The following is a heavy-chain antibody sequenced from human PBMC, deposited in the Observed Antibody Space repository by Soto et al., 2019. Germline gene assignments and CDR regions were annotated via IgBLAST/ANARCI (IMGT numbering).Heavy chain of an antibody. V-gene: IGHV3-15*01. CDR2: IKSKKDGGTT. D-gene: IGHD3-16*01. CDR1: GFTFSNAW. J-gene: IGHJ4*02. Sequence: EVQLVESGGGFVEPGGSLRLSCEASGFTFSNAWMNWVRQAPGKGLEWVGRIKSKKDGGTTEYVAPVKGRFVISRDDSGNTMYLEMNGLKPADTAMYFCFTGGGGDWGQGTPVTVSS. CDR3: FTGGGGD.